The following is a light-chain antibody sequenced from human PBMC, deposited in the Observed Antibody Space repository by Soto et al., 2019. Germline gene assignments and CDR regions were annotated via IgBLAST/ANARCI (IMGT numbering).Light chain of an antibody. CDR3: QHYGSSPHT. V-gene: IGKV3-20*01. CDR2: GAS. J-gene: IGKJ1*01. CDR1: QSVRSSY. Sequence: EIVLTQSPGTLSLSPGERATLSCRASQSVRSSYLAWYQQKPGQAPRLLINGASSRATGLPDRFSGSGSGTAFTLTISILEPEDFSVYYCQHYGSSPHTFGQGTKVEIK.